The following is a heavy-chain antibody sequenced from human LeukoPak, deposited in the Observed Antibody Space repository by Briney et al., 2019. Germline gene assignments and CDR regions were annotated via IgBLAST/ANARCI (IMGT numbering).Heavy chain of an antibody. CDR3: TTVGMATIFFPN. D-gene: IGHD5-24*01. V-gene: IGHV3-15*01. CDR1: GFTFSNYA. J-gene: IGHJ4*02. CDR2: IKSKTDGGTT. Sequence: PGGSLRLSCAASGFTFSNYAMSWVRQAPGKGLEWVGRIKSKTDGGTTDYAAPVKGRFTISRDDSKNTLYLQMNSLKTEDTAVYYCTTVGMATIFFPNWGQGTLVTVSS.